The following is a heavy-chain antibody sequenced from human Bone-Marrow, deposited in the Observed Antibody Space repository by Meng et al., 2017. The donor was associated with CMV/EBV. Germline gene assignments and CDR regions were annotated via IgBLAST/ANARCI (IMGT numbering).Heavy chain of an antibody. D-gene: IGHD2-15*01. J-gene: IGHJ4*02. Sequence: SETLSFTCTVSGGSISSSSYYWGWIRQPPGKGLEWIGSIYYSGSTYYNPSLKSRVTISVDTSKNQFSLKLSSVTAADTAVYYCARAALYSPFDYWGQGTLVTVSS. V-gene: IGHV4-39*07. CDR1: GGSISSSSYY. CDR3: ARAALYSPFDY. CDR2: IYYSGST.